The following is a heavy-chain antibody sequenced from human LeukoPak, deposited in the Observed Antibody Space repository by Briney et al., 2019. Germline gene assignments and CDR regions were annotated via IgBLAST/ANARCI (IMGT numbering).Heavy chain of an antibody. CDR2: ISSSSSTI. CDR3: ARDLSSGWFHFDC. J-gene: IGHJ4*02. CDR1: GFTFSSYS. D-gene: IGHD6-19*01. V-gene: IGHV3-48*04. Sequence: GGSLRLSCAASGFTFSSYSMNWVRQAPGKGLEWVSYISSSSSTIYYADSVKGRFTISRDNAKNSLYLQMDSLRAEDTAVYYCARDLSSGWFHFDCWGQGTLVTVSS.